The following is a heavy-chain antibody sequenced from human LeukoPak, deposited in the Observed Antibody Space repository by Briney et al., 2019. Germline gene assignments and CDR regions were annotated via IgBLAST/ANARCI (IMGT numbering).Heavy chain of an antibody. V-gene: IGHV4-39*07. CDR1: GGSISRSSYY. CDR3: ARVAADYGDSGVGWFDP. CDR2: IYYTGSS. J-gene: IGHJ5*02. Sequence: SETLSLTCTVSGGSISRSSYYWGWIRQPPGKGLEWIGSIYYTGSSYYNPSLKSRVTISVDTSKNQLSLKLSSVTAADTAVYYCARVAADYGDSGVGWFDPWGQGTLVTVSS. D-gene: IGHD4-17*01.